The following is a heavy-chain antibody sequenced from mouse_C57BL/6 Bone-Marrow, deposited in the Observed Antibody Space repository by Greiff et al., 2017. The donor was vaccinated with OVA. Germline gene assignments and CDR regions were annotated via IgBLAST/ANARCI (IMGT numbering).Heavy chain of an antibody. J-gene: IGHJ2*01. D-gene: IGHD4-1*01. CDR1: GYTFTSYW. Sequence: VQLQQPGAALVKPGASVKMSCKASGYTFTSYWLTWVKQRPGQGLEWIGDIYPGSGSTKYTEKFQSKATLTVDTSSSTAYMQLSSLTSEDSAVYYCSTNWDKDYWGQGTTLTVSS. CDR2: IYPGSGST. V-gene: IGHV1-55*01. CDR3: STNWDKDY.